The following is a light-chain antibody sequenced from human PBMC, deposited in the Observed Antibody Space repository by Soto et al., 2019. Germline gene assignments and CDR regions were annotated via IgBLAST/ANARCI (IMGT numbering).Light chain of an antibody. Sequence: DIVMTQSPATLSVSPGERADLSCRASQTVSSNLARYQQKPGQSPRLLIYGPSTRATGVPARFSGSGSGTEFTLTITSLQSEDFAVYYCQQFNDWPFTFGPGTKVDIK. CDR1: QTVSSN. CDR2: GPS. CDR3: QQFNDWPFT. J-gene: IGKJ3*01. V-gene: IGKV3-15*01.